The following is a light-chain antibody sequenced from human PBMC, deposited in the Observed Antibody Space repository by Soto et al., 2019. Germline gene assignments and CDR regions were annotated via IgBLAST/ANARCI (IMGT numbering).Light chain of an antibody. V-gene: IGKV3-20*01. CDR1: QSVSNNY. CDR2: GAS. J-gene: IGKJ1*01. CDR3: QQYGISGT. Sequence: EIGWTLSPGTLSLSQGERATLSCRASQSVSNNYLAWYQQKPGQAPRLLIYGASNRATGIPDRFSGSGSGTDFTLTISRLEPEDFAVYYCQQYGISGTFGQGTKVDIK.